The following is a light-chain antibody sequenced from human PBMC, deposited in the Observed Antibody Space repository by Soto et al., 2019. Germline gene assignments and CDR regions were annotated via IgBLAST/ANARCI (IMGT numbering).Light chain of an antibody. CDR3: AAWDDSLNAL. V-gene: IGLV1-44*01. CDR2: LND. CDR1: FSNIGDNA. J-gene: IGLJ1*01. Sequence: VLTQPPSLSATPGQRVNISCSGSFSNIGDNAVNWYQQLPGAAPKLLIYLNDQRPSGVPDRFSGSKSGASAFLAISGFQSEDEADYYCAAWDDSLNALFGTGTKVTVL.